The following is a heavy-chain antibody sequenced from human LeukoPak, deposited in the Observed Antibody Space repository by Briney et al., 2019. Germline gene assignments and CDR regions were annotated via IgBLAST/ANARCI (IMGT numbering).Heavy chain of an antibody. CDR3: ARGSRMGRGVDGDY. CDR1: GNTFTPYD. Sequence: ASVKVSCKASGNTFTPYDINGVGQAPGQGLEWWGWMNPNSGNTGYAQKFQGRVTMTRSTSITTAYMELSSLSSEDTAVYYCARGSRMGRGVDGDYWGQGTMVTVSS. CDR2: MNPNSGNT. D-gene: IGHD3-10*01. J-gene: IGHJ4*02. V-gene: IGHV1-8*01.